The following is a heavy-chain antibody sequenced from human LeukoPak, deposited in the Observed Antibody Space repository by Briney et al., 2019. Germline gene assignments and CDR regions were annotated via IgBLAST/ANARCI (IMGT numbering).Heavy chain of an antibody. V-gene: IGHV1-2*06. D-gene: IGHD3-10*01. CDR1: GYTFTGYY. CDR3: ARVRGYYGSGSYNGVYYFDY. CDR2: INPNSGGT. Sequence: ASVKVSCKASGYTFTGYYMHWVRQAPGQGLEWMGRINPNSGGTNYAQKFQGRVTMTRDTSISTAYMELSRLRSDDTAVYYCARVRGYYGSGSYNGVYYFDYWGQGTLVTVSS. J-gene: IGHJ4*02.